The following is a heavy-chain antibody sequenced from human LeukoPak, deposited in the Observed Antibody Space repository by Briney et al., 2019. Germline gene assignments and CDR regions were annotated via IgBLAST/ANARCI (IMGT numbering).Heavy chain of an antibody. CDR3: ARGRTNYDY. D-gene: IGHD1-14*01. CDR1: GASLSTSPYY. Sequence: PSETLSLTCSVSGASLSTSPYYWGWIRQPPGKGLEWIGIIYHSGSTYYNPSLKSRVTISVDTSKNQFSLKLSSVTAADTAVYYCARGRTNYDYWGQGNLVTVSS. CDR2: IYHSGST. J-gene: IGHJ4*02. V-gene: IGHV4-38-2*02.